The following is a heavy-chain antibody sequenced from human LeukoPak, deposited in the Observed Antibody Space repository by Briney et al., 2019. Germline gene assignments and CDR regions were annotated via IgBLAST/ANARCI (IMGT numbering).Heavy chain of an antibody. CDR3: ARDGHYDILTGYFQD. V-gene: IGHV3-23*01. CDR1: GFTFSSYA. J-gene: IGHJ1*01. Sequence: GGSLRLSCAASGFTFSSYAMSWVRQAPGKGLEWVSAISGSGGSTYYADSVKGRFTISRDNSKNTLYLQMNSLRAEDTAVYYCARDGHYDILTGYFQDWGRGTLVTVSS. D-gene: IGHD3-9*01. CDR2: ISGSGGST.